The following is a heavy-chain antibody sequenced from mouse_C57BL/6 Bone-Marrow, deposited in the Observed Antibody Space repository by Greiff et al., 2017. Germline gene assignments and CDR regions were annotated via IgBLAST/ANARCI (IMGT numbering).Heavy chain of an antibody. CDR3: ARSPSYYGSSLWSFDV. Sequence: EVMLVESGPGLVKPSQTVFLTCTVTGISITTGNYRWSWIRQFPGNKLEWIGYIYYSGTITSNPSLTSRTTITRDTPKNQFFLEMNSLTAEDTATYYCARSPSYYGSSLWSFDVWGTGTTVTVSS. V-gene: IGHV3-5*01. CDR2: IYYSGTI. J-gene: IGHJ1*03. D-gene: IGHD1-1*01. CDR1: GISITTGNYR.